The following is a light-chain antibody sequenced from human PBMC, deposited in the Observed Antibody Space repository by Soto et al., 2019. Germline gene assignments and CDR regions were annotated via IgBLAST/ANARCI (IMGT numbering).Light chain of an antibody. J-gene: IGLJ3*02. CDR3: SSYTSSSTRV. Sequence: QSALTQPASVSGSPGQSITISCTGTSSDIGAYNYVSWYQHHPGKAPKLIIYDVINRPSGVSNHFSGSKSGNTASLTISGLQAEDEADYYCSSYTSSSTRVFGGGTKLTVL. V-gene: IGLV2-14*03. CDR2: DVI. CDR1: SSDIGAYNY.